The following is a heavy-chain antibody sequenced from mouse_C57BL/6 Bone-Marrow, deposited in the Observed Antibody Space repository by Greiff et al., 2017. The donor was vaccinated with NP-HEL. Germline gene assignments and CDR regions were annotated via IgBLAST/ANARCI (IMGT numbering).Heavy chain of an antibody. J-gene: IGHJ3*01. D-gene: IGHD2-1*01. CDR2: ISNGGGST. Sequence: EVKVVESGGGLVQPGGSLKLSCAASGFTFSDYYMYWVRQTPEKRLEWVAYISNGGGSTYYPDTVKGRFTISRDNAKNTLYLQMSRLKSEDTAMYYCARLSIYYGNSFAYWGQGTLVTVSA. V-gene: IGHV5-12*01. CDR3: ARLSIYYGNSFAY. CDR1: GFTFSDYY.